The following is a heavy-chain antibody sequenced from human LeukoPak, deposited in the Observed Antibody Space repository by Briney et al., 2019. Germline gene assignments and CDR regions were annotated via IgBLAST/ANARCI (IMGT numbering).Heavy chain of an antibody. J-gene: IGHJ3*02. D-gene: IGHD3-9*01. CDR3: AKDSYDILTDDAFDI. V-gene: IGHV3-33*06. Sequence: PGGSLRLSCAASGFTFSSYGMHWVRQAPGKGQEWVAVIWYDGSNKYYADSVKGRFTISRDNSKNTLYLQMNSLRAEDTAVYYCAKDSYDILTDDAFDIWGQGTMVTVSS. CDR2: IWYDGSNK. CDR1: GFTFSSYG.